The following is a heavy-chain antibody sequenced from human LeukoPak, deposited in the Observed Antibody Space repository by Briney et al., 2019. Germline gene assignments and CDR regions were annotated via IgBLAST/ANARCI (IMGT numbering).Heavy chain of an antibody. Sequence: SETLSLTCTVSGGSISSGGYYWGWIRQHPGKGLEWIGYIYYSGSTYYNPSLKSRVTISVDTSKNQFSLKLSSVTAADTAVYYCARDRDGPTGYSYGVDYWGQGTLVTVSS. CDR1: GGSISSGGYY. CDR3: ARDRDGPTGYSYGVDY. CDR2: IYYSGST. D-gene: IGHD5-18*01. J-gene: IGHJ4*02. V-gene: IGHV4-31*03.